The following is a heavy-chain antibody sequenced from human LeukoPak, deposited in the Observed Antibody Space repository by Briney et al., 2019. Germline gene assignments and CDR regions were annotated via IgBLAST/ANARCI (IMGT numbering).Heavy chain of an antibody. V-gene: IGHV4-4*07. Sequence: PSETLSLTCSVSGGSISYYYWTWTRQPAGKGLEWIGRIYTSGSTNYNPSLKSRVTMSVDTSKNQFSLKLSSVTAADTAVYYCARGVVPASHFDYCDQGALLTVSS. D-gene: IGHD2-2*01. CDR1: GGSISYYY. CDR3: ARGVVPASHFDY. J-gene: IGHJ4*02. CDR2: IYTSGST.